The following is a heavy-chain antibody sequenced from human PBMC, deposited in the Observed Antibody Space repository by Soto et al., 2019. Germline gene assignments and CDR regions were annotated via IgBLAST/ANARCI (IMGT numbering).Heavy chain of an antibody. J-gene: IGHJ5*02. CDR3: TRDAGRDSSARGWFDP. CDR1: GFTFRSFT. CDR2: ISSNSAYI. V-gene: IGHV3-21*01. D-gene: IGHD6-13*01. Sequence: GGSLRLSCAASGFTFRSFTMNWVRQAPAKGLEWVSTISSNSAYIYYTDALRGRFTISRDNAKNSLHLQMNSLRAEDTAVYYCTRDAGRDSSARGWFDPWGPRTMVAVAS.